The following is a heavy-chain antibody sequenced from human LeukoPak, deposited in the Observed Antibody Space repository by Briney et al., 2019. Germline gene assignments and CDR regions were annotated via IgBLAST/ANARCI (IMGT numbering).Heavy chain of an antibody. CDR1: GDTINNYY. J-gene: IGHJ4*02. D-gene: IGHD6-6*01. V-gene: IGHV4-59*03. CDR3: AGQTIAARHRGYHFDY. CDR2: MYYNGSP. Sequence: SETLSLTCTVSGDTINNYYWSWIRQPPGKGLEWIGYMYYNGSPNYNPSLKSRVTISVDRSKKQFSLKLTSVTAADTAVYYCAGQTIAARHRGYHFDYWGQGTLVTVSS.